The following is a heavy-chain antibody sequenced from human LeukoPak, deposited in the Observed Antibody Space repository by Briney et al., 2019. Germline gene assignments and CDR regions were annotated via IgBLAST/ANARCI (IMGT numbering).Heavy chain of an antibody. J-gene: IGHJ3*02. CDR3: ARGGACGGDCFAAADAFDI. V-gene: IGHV4-59*01. Sequence: SETLSLTCTVSGGSIGSYYWSWIRQPPGKGLEWIGYIYYSGSTNYNPSLKSRVTISVDTSKNQFSLKLSSMTAADTAIYYCARGGACGGDCFAAADAFDIWGRGTMVTVSS. CDR2: IYYSGST. CDR1: GGSIGSYY. D-gene: IGHD2-21*01.